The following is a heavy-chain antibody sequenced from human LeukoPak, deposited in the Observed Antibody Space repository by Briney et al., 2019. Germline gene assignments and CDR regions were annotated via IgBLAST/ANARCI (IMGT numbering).Heavy chain of an antibody. CDR2: VYYSGST. D-gene: IGHD3-22*01. CDR3: ARNDRSGYFDY. V-gene: IGHV4-38-2*01. Sequence: SETLSLTCAVSDYSISSGDYWGWIRQPPGKGLEWIGSVYYSGSTHYSPSLKNRVTISVDTSKNQFSLKLRSVTAADTALYYCARNDRSGYFDYWGQGTLVTVSS. J-gene: IGHJ4*02. CDR1: DYSISSGDY.